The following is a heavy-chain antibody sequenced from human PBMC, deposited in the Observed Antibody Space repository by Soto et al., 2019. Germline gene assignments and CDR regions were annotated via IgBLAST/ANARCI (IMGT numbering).Heavy chain of an antibody. J-gene: IGHJ4*02. CDR3: AKDRGRMIAAAGVDY. CDR1: GFTFSSYA. CDR2: ISGSGGST. V-gene: IGHV3-23*01. D-gene: IGHD6-13*01. Sequence: EVQLLESGGGLVQPGGSLRLSCAASGFTFSSYAMSWVRQAPGKGLEWVSAISGSGGSTYYADSVKGRFTISRDNSKNTLYLQMNILRAEDTAVYYCAKDRGRMIAAAGVDYWGQGTLVTVSS.